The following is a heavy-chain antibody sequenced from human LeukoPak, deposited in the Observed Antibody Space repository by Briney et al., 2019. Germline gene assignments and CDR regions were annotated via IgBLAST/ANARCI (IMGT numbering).Heavy chain of an antibody. D-gene: IGHD1-26*01. V-gene: IGHV4-38-2*02. J-gene: IGHJ6*04. CDR1: GYSISSAYY. CDR2: MYHSGST. Sequence: SETLSLTCTVSGYSISSAYYWGWIRQPPGKGLEWIGYMYHSGSTYYNPSLKSRVTISVDRSKNQFSLKLSSVTAADTAVYYCARDLGIVGAPDVWGKGTTVTVSS. CDR3: ARDLGIVGAPDV.